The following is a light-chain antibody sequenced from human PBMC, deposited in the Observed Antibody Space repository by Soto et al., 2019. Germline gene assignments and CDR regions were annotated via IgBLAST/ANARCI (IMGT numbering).Light chain of an antibody. CDR2: AAS. Sequence: DIPLTQSPSFLSASIGDGVTITCRASQGIGSYLAWYQQKPGKAPKLLIYAASTLQSGVPSRFSGSGSGTEFTLTISSLQPEDFATYYCQQLNSYPRTFGQGTKLEIK. CDR1: QGIGSY. V-gene: IGKV1-9*01. J-gene: IGKJ2*01. CDR3: QQLNSYPRT.